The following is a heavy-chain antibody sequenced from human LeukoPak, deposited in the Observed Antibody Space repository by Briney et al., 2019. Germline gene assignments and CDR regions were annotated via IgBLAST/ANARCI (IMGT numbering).Heavy chain of an antibody. D-gene: IGHD3-10*01. Sequence: GGSLRLSCAASGFTFSSYAMHWVRQAPGKGLEWVAVISYDGSNKYYADSVKGRFTISRDNSKNTLYLQMNSLRAEDTAVYYCARGSGFAKRTTLNFDYWGQGTLVTVSS. J-gene: IGHJ4*02. CDR2: ISYDGSNK. CDR3: ARGSGFAKRTTLNFDY. CDR1: GFTFSSYA. V-gene: IGHV3-30-3*01.